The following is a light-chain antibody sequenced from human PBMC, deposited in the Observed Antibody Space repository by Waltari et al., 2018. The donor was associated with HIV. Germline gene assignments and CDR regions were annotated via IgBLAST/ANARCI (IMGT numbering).Light chain of an antibody. J-gene: IGKJ5*01. CDR2: GAS. CDR3: QQYNDWLLVT. CDR1: QSVSNN. Sequence: EIVLTQSPATLSVSPGQRATLSCRASQSVSNNLAWYHQKPGQSPRLLIYGASARATGIPARFSGSGSGTEFTLTVSSLQSEDFAVYYCQQYNDWLLVTFGQGTRLEIE. V-gene: IGKV3-15*01.